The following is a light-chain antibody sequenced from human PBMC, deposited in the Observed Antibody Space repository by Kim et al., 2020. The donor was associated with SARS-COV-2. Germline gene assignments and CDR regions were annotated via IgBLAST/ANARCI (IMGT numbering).Light chain of an antibody. Sequence: SYELTQPLSVSVALGQTASITCGGDNIGSKHVHWYQQKAGQAPVLVIYRDSSRPAEIPELFSGSNSGNTATLTVSRAQAGDEADYYCQVWDNNTWVFGAG. V-gene: IGLV3-9*01. CDR1: NIGSKH. CDR2: RDS. J-gene: IGLJ3*02. CDR3: QVWDNNTWV.